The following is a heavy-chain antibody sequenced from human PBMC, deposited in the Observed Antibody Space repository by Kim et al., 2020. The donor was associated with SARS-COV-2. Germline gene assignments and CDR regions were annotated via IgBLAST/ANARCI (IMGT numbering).Heavy chain of an antibody. CDR1: GGTFSSYA. Sequence: SVKVSCKASGGTFSSYAISWVRQAPGQGLEWMGRIIPILGIANYAQKFQGRVTITADKSTSTAYMELSSLRSEDTAVYYCARDSDSSGYPPGVVDYWGQGTLVTVSS. V-gene: IGHV1-69*04. CDR2: IIPILGIA. J-gene: IGHJ4*02. D-gene: IGHD3-22*01. CDR3: ARDSDSSGYPPGVVDY.